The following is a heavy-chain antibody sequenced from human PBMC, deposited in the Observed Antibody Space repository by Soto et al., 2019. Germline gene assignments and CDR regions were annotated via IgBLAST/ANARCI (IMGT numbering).Heavy chain of an antibody. J-gene: IGHJ6*02. CDR1: GGSISSDYHH. CDR3: AREDDGGDSLDD. D-gene: IGHD2-21*02. V-gene: IGHV4-30-4*08. CDR2: IHHSGSI. Sequence: QVQLQQSGPGLVKPSQTLSLTCTVSGGSISSDYHHWTWIRQSPGKGLEWIGYIHHSGSILYNPSLKSRVTISVDTSKNKFSLHLSSVTAADTAVYFCAREDDGGDSLDDWGQGTTVTVSS.